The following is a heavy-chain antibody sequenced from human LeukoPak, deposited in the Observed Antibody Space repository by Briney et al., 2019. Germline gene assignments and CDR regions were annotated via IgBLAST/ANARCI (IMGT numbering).Heavy chain of an antibody. D-gene: IGHD3-9*01. CDR2: ISRSSTYI. CDR1: GFTVSSNY. V-gene: IGHV3-21*06. J-gene: IGHJ4*02. Sequence: GGSLRLSCAASGFTVSSNYMSWVRQAPGKGLEWVSSISRSSTYIYYADSVKGRFTISRDNAKTSVYLQMNSLRAEDTAVYYCARDTYDILTGYYGSYFDYWGQGTLVTVSS. CDR3: ARDTYDILTGYYGSYFDY.